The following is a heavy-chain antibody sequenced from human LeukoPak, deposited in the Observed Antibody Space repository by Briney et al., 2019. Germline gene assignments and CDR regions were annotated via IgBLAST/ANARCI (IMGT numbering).Heavy chain of an antibody. CDR1: GYTLTGYY. CDR3: ARDPGPIAVAGIIDY. V-gene: IGHV1-2*02. D-gene: IGHD6-19*01. J-gene: IGHJ4*02. Sequence: ASVKVSCKASGYTLTGYYMHWVRQAPGQGLEWMGWINPNSGGTNYAQKFQGRVTMTRDTSISTAYMELSRLRSDDTAVYYCARDPGPIAVAGIIDYWGQGTLVTVSS. CDR2: INPNSGGT.